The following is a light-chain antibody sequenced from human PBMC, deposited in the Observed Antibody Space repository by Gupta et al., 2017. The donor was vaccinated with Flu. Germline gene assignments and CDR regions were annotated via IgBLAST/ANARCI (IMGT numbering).Light chain of an antibody. J-gene: IGKJ4*01. Sequence: PSSVSASVGDRVTISCRASQGISNWLAWYQQKPGKAPKILISGASSLQGGVPSSFSGSGSGTDFTLTISSLQAEDFATYYCQQANSFPLTFGRGTKVEI. CDR3: QQANSFPLT. CDR1: QGISNW. V-gene: IGKV1-12*01. CDR2: GAS.